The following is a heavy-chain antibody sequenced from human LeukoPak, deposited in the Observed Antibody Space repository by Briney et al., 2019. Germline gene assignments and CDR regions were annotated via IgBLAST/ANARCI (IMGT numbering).Heavy chain of an antibody. CDR1: GGSISSYY. J-gene: IGHJ4*02. Sequence: SETLSLTCTVSGGSISSYYWSWIRQPPGKGLEWIGYIYYSGSTNYNPSLKSRVTISVDTSKNQFSLKLSSVTAADTAVYYCARRIGYCSSTSCYPFDYWGQGTLVTVSS. V-gene: IGHV4-59*08. CDR3: ARRIGYCSSTSCYPFDY. CDR2: IYYSGST. D-gene: IGHD2-2*01.